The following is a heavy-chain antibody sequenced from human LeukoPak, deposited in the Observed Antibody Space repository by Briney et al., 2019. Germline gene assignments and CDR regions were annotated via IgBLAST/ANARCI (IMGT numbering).Heavy chain of an antibody. J-gene: IGHJ6*02. V-gene: IGHV3-23*01. CDR1: GFTFSSYA. CDR2: ISRSGGST. CDR3: AIEYYYDSSGYYFANYYYYGMDV. D-gene: IGHD3-22*01. Sequence: GGSLRLSCAASGFTFSSYAMSWVRQAPGKGLEWVSAISRSGGSTYYADSVKGRFTISRDNSKNTLYLQMNSLRAEDTAVYYCAIEYYYDSSGYYFANYYYYGMDVWGQGTTVTVSS.